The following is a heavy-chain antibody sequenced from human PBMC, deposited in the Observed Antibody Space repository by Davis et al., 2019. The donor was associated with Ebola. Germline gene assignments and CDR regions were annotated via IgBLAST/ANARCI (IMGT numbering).Heavy chain of an antibody. Sequence: AASVKVSCKASGYTFITYDIFWVRLVPGQGLEWMGWINAGNGNTKYSQKFQGRVTITRDTSASTAYMELSSLRSEDTAVYYCARERNLGVDVWGQGTTVTVSS. CDR1: GYTFITYD. CDR3: ARERNLGVDV. D-gene: IGHD2/OR15-2a*01. CDR2: INAGNGNT. V-gene: IGHV1-3*01. J-gene: IGHJ6*02.